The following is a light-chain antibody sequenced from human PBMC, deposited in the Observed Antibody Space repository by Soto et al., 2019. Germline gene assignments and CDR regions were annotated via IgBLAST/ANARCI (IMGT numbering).Light chain of an antibody. CDR2: AAS. V-gene: IGKV1-6*01. J-gene: IGKJ1*01. CDR3: LQDYFYPRT. Sequence: AIQMAQSPSALSASVGDRVTSSCRASQGIRKDLGWYQQKPGKAPKLLIYAASSLQSGVPSRFSGSGSGTDFTLTISSLQPEDFATYYCLQDYFYPRTFGQGTKVDIK. CDR1: QGIRKD.